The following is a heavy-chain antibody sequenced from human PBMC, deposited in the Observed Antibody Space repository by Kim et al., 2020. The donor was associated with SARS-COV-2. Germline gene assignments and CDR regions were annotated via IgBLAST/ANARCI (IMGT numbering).Heavy chain of an antibody. CDR3: AKGHWYYDFWSGSPMHSYYYCMDV. D-gene: IGHD3-3*01. V-gene: IGHV3-23*01. Sequence: GGSLRLSCAASGFTFSSYAMSWVRQAPGKGLEWVSAISGSGGSTYYADSVKGRFTISRDNSKNTLWLQMNSLRAEDTAVYYCAKGHWYYDFWSGSPMHSYYYCMDVWGQGTTVTVSS. CDR2: ISGSGGST. CDR1: GFTFSSYA. J-gene: IGHJ6*02.